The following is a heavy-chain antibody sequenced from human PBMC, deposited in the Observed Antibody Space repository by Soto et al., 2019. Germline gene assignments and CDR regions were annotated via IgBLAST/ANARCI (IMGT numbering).Heavy chain of an antibody. CDR3: AKLDTGPAVAGLGY. CDR1: GFTFSSYG. Sequence: QVQLVESGGGVVQPGRSLRLSCAAAGFTFSSYGMHWVRQAPGKGREWVAVISYDGSNKYYADSVKGRFTISRDNSKNTLYLQMNSLRAEDTAVYYCAKLDTGPAVAGLGYWGQGTLVTVSS. J-gene: IGHJ4*02. V-gene: IGHV3-30*18. CDR2: ISYDGSNK. D-gene: IGHD6-19*01.